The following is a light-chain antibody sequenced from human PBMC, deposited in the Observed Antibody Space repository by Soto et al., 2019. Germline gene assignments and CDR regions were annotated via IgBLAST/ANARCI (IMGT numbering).Light chain of an antibody. Sequence: EIVLTQSPGTLSLSPGERATLSCRVSQSVSSSYLAWYQQKPGQAPRLLIYGASSRATGIPDRFSGSGSGTDFTLTIIRLEPEDFAVFYCHQFGGSPPYTFGQGTKLEIK. J-gene: IGKJ2*01. V-gene: IGKV3-20*01. CDR3: HQFGGSPPYT. CDR2: GAS. CDR1: QSVSSSY.